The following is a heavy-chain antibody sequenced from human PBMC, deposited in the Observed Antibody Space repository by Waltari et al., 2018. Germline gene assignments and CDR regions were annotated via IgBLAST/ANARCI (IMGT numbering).Heavy chain of an antibody. V-gene: IGHV4-34*01. CDR3: ARGFGGWHRGTLRDY. Sequence: QVQLQQWGAGLLKPSETLSLTCAVYGGSFSGYYWSWIRQPPGKGLEWIGEINHSGSTNYNPSLKSRVTISVDTSKNQFSLKLSSVTAADTAVYYCARGFGGWHRGTLRDYWGQGTLVTVSS. J-gene: IGHJ4*02. CDR2: INHSGST. D-gene: IGHD3-16*01. CDR1: GGSFSGYY.